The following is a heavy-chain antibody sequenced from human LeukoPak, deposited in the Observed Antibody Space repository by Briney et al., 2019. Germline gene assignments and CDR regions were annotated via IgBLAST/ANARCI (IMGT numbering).Heavy chain of an antibody. J-gene: IGHJ4*02. D-gene: IGHD4-11*01. CDR3: ANYSNSLEY. CDR1: GFTFSHYG. V-gene: IGHV3-33*08. CDR2: IWSDGTQK. Sequence: GGSVRLSCAASGFTFSHYGMHWVRQAPGKGLEWVAVIWSDGTQKYYGDAVKGRFTISRDNSRNTVYLQMNSLRGEDTAVYYCANYSNSLEYWGQGTLVTVSS.